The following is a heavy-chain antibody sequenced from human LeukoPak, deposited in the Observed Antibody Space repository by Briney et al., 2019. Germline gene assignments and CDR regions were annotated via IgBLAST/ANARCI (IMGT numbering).Heavy chain of an antibody. CDR1: GVSTSSGY. J-gene: IGHJ4*02. D-gene: IGHD3-10*01. CDR3: ARGYGSGSYSS. V-gene: IGHV4-4*07. Sequence: PSETLSLTCTVSGVSTSSGYWSWIRQPAGKGLEWLGRISTSLTTYYNPSLKSRVTMSLDTSENQFSLKMSSVTAADTAVYFCARGYGSGSYSSWGQGTLVIVSS. CDR2: ISTSLTT.